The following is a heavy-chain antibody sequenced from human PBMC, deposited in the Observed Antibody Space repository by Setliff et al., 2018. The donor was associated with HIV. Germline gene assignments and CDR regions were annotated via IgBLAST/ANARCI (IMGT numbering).Heavy chain of an antibody. CDR3: ARDVPWGDYYYYMDV. CDR1: GGSISSYY. Sequence: SETLSLTCTVSGGSISSYYWSWIRQPAGKGLEWIGHIYTSGSTNYNPSLKSRVTMSVDTSKNQFSLKLSSVTAADTAAYYCARDVPWGDYYYYMDVWGKGTTVTVSS. V-gene: IGHV4-4*07. CDR2: IYTSGST. J-gene: IGHJ6*03. D-gene: IGHD3-16*01.